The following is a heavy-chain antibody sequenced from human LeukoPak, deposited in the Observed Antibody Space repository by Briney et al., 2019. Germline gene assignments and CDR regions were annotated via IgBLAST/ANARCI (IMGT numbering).Heavy chain of an antibody. J-gene: IGHJ6*03. CDR2: IYTSGST. CDR3: ARVGGDYYYMDV. CDR1: GGSISSGSYY. Sequence: PSETLSLTCTVSGGSISSGSYYWSWIRQPAGKGLEWIGRIYTSGSTNYNPSLKSRVTMSVDTSKNQFSLKLSSVTAADTAVYYCARVGGDYYYMDVWGKGTTVTVSS. V-gene: IGHV4-61*02. D-gene: IGHD4-17*01.